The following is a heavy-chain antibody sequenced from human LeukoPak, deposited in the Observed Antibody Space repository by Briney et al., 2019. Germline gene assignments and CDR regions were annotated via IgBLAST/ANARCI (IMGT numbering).Heavy chain of an antibody. D-gene: IGHD3-10*01. CDR2: ISSSSNII. CDR3: ASALLWFGEA. Sequence: GGSLRLSCAASGFTFSSYSMNWVRQAPGKGLEWVSSISSSSNIIYYADSVKGRFTISRDNAKNSLYLQMNSLRAEDTAVYYCASALLWFGEAWGQGTLVTVSS. J-gene: IGHJ5*02. CDR1: GFTFSSYS. V-gene: IGHV3-21*01.